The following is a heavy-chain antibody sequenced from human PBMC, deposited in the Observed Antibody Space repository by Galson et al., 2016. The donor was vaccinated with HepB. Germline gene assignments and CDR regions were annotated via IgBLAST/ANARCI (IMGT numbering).Heavy chain of an antibody. Sequence: SVKVSCKASGYTFTTSGISWVRQAPGQGLEWMGWISTYSGNTKYAQKFQGGLTLTTDSSTTTAYMELRSLRFDDTALDYCARDVQYRVDSWGQGTLVTVSS. V-gene: IGHV1-18*01. CDR1: GYTFTTSG. CDR2: ISTYSGNT. D-gene: IGHD2/OR15-2a*01. J-gene: IGHJ4*02. CDR3: ARDVQYRVDS.